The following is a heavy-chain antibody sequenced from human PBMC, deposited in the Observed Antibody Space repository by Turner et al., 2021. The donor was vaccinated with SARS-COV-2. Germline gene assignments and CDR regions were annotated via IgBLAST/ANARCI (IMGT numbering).Heavy chain of an antibody. Sequence: EVQLVASGGCLVQPGGSLRLSCAASGFTFSSYCMSWVRQAPGKGLEWVGNIKQNGSEKYYVDSVKGRFTISRDNAKNSLYLQMNSLRAEDTAVYYCARDGLHYYDISAYPNLASDYWGQGTLVTVSS. CDR2: IKQNGSEK. V-gene: IGHV3-7*01. CDR3: ARDGLHYYDISAYPNLASDY. D-gene: IGHD3-22*01. CDR1: GFTFSSYC. J-gene: IGHJ4*02.